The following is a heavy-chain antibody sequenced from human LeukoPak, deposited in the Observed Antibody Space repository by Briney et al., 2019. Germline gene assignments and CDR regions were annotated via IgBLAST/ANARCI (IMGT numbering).Heavy chain of an antibody. D-gene: IGHD2-2*01. CDR3: ATSVYCSSTSCYPPYYFDY. CDR2: MNPNSGNT. CDR1: GYTYTSYD. V-gene: IGHV1-8*01. J-gene: IGHJ4*02. Sequence: VASVKVSCKASGYTYTSYDINWVRQATGQGHEWMGWMNPNSGNTGYAQKFQGRVTMTRNTSISTAYMELSSLRSEDTAVYYCATSVYCSSTSCYPPYYFDYWGQGTLVTVSS.